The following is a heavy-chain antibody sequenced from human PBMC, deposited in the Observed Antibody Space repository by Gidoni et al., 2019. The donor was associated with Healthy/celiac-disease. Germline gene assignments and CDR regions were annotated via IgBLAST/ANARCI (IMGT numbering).Heavy chain of an antibody. CDR3: ARGPLDTAMVTHAFADI. V-gene: IGHV4-39*01. D-gene: IGHD5-18*01. CDR1: GGSISSSSYY. J-gene: IGHJ3*02. CDR2: IYYSGST. Sequence: KPSETLSLTCTVSGGSISSSSYYWGWIRQPPGKGLEWIGSIYYSGSTYYNPSLKSRVTISVDTSKNQFSLKLSSVTAADTAVYYCARGPLDTAMVTHAFADIWGQGTMVTVSS.